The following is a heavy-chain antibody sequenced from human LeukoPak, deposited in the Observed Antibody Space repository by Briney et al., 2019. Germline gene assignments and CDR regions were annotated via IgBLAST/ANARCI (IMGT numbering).Heavy chain of an antibody. CDR2: IYPGDSDT. CDR3: ATWRSSGWFDY. J-gene: IGHJ4*02. CDR1: GYRFSTYW. D-gene: IGHD6-19*01. V-gene: IGHV5-51*01. Sequence: GESLKISCKSSGYRFSTYWIGWVRRMPGKGLEYMGIIYPGDSDTRYSPSFQGQVTISADKSISTAYLQWSSLKASDTAIYYCATWRSSGWFDYWGQGTLVTVSS.